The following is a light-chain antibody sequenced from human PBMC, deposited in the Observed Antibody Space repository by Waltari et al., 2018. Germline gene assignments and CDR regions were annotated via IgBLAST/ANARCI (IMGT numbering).Light chain of an antibody. CDR2: GAS. V-gene: IGKV1-12*01. J-gene: IGKJ1*01. CDR3: QQGNSFPPT. Sequence: DIQMTQSPSSFSASVGDRFILPFRACQGINNWLAWYQQKPGKAPKLLIYGASVLQTGVPSRFSGTGSGTDFTLTINNLQPEDFATYLCQQGNSFPPTCGQGTKVDVK. CDR1: QGINNW.